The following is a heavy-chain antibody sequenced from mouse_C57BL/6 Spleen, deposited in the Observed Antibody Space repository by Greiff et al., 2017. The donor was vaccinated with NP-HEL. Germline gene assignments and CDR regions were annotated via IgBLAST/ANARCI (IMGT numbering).Heavy chain of an antibody. Sequence: EVQLQQSGAELVRPGASVKLSCTASGFNIKDDYMHWVKQRPEQGLEWIGWIDPENGDTEYASKFQGKATITADTSSNTAYLQLSSLTSEDTAVYYCTTPQANYWGQGTTLTVSS. V-gene: IGHV14-4*01. J-gene: IGHJ2*01. CDR3: TTPQANY. CDR1: GFNIKDDY. CDR2: IDPENGDT. D-gene: IGHD3-2*02.